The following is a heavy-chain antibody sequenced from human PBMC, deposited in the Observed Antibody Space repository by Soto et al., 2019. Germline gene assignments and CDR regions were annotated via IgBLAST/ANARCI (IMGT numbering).Heavy chain of an antibody. CDR1: GFTFSSYA. CDR2: ISYDGSNK. Sequence: QVQLVESGGGVVQPGRSLRLSCAASGFTFSSYAMHWVRQAPGKGLEWVAVISYDGSNKYYADSVKGRFTISRDNSKNTLYLQMNSLRAEDTAVYYCARDRAAEYGSGSYYTGYWGQGTLVPVSS. J-gene: IGHJ4*02. CDR3: ARDRAAEYGSGSYYTGY. V-gene: IGHV3-30-3*01. D-gene: IGHD3-10*01.